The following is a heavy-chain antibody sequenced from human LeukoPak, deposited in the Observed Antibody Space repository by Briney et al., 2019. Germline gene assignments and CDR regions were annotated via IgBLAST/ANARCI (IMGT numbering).Heavy chain of an antibody. V-gene: IGHV3-66*02. D-gene: IGHD1-26*01. CDR1: GFTVGSNY. J-gene: IGHJ4*02. Sequence: PGGSLRLSCVASGFTVGSNYMSWVRQAPGKGLEWVSVIYSGGTSYYADSVKGRFTISRDNSKNTLFLQMNSLRAEDTAVYYCARELHWGQGTLVTVSS. CDR2: IYSGGTS. CDR3: ARELH.